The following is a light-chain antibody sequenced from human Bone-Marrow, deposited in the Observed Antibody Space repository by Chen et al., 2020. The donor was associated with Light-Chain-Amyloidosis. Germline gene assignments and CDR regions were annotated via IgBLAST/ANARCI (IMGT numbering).Light chain of an antibody. Sequence: IVLTQSPDSLTVSLGERATIKCESSQSVLFTSNNKNYLAWYQQRPGQPPKLLISWASTRESGVPDRFSGSGSRTHFTLNISRLRAEDVAVYYCQQYYISPLTCGGGTKVEVK. CDR3: QQYYISPLT. CDR1: QSVLFTSNNKNY. V-gene: IGKV4-1*01. CDR2: WAS. J-gene: IGKJ4*01.